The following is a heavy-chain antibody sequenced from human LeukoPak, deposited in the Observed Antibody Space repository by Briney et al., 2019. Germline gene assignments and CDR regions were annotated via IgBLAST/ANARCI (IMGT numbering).Heavy chain of an antibody. CDR2: ISGSGGNT. Sequence: GGSLRLSCAASGFTFSSYAMSWVRQAPGKXLEWVSAISGSGGNTYYADSVKGRFTISRDNSKNTLYLQMNSLRAEDTAVYYCAKDDSSGYYPLGYWGQGTLVTVSS. D-gene: IGHD3-22*01. V-gene: IGHV3-23*01. J-gene: IGHJ4*02. CDR3: AKDDSSGYYPLGY. CDR1: GFTFSSYA.